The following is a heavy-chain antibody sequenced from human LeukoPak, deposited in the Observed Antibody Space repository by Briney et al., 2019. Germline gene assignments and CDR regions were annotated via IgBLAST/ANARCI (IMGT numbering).Heavy chain of an antibody. J-gene: IGHJ4*02. CDR2: IYRSGIT. CDR3: AREVEY. V-gene: IGHV4-61*02. Sequence: KSSETLSLTCTVSGGSLSSSSHSWTWIRQPAGKGLEWIGRIYRSGITNYNPSLKSRVSISIDTSRNQFSLRLSSVTVADTAVYYCAREVEYWGQGTLVTVSS. CDR1: GGSLSSSSHS.